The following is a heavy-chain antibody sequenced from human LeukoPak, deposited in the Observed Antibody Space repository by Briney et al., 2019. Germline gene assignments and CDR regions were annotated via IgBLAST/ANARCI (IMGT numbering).Heavy chain of an antibody. CDR1: GGSISSYY. J-gene: IGHJ4*02. CDR3: AIWSDYYYDSSGFDY. D-gene: IGHD3-22*01. CDR2: IYTSGST. Sequence: SETLSLTCTVSGGSISSYYWSWIRQPAGKGLEWIGRIYTSGSTNYNPSLKSRVTVSVDTSKNQFSLKLSSVTAADTAVYYCAIWSDYYYDSSGFDYWGQGTLVTVSS. V-gene: IGHV4-4*07.